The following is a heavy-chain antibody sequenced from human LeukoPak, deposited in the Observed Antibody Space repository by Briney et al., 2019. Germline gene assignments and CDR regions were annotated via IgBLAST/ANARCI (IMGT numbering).Heavy chain of an antibody. J-gene: IGHJ6*03. D-gene: IGHD2-15*01. CDR1: GYTFTGYY. V-gene: IGHV1-2*06. Sequence: ASVKVSCKASGYTFTGYYMHWVRQAPGQGLEWMGRINPNSGGTNYAQKFQGRVTMTRDTSISTAYMELSRLRSDDTAVYYCARGPLAHLNYYYYYMDVWGKGTTVTVSS. CDR2: INPNSGGT. CDR3: ARGPLAHLNYYYYYMDV.